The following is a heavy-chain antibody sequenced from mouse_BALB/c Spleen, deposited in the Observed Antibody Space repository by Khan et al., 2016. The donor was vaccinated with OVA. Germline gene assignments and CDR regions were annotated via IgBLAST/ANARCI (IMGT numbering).Heavy chain of an antibody. CDR1: GFSLTSYG. CDR2: ICAGGST. Sequence: QVQLKESGPGLVAPSQSLSITCTVSGFSLTSYGVHWVRQPPGKGLEWLGVICAGGSTNYYSALMSRLSISKADTNTQASFTMHSLLTDDTALYDCAREDANYRDFDDWGEGTTVTVSS. V-gene: IGHV2-9*02. J-gene: IGHJ1*01. D-gene: IGHD6-1*01. CDR3: AREDANYRDFDD.